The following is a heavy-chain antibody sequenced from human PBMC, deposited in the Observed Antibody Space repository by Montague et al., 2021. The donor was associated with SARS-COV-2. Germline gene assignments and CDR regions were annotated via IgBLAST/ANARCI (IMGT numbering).Heavy chain of an antibody. CDR1: GFSLSTSGMC. D-gene: IGHD3-9*01. Sequence: PALVKPTQTPTLTCTFSGFSLSTSGMCVSWIRQPPGKALEWLALIDWDDDKYYSTSLKTRLTISKDTSKNQVVLTMTNMDPVDTATYYCARIRDYDILTGSYSVFDYWGQGTLVTVSS. V-gene: IGHV2-70*01. CDR3: ARIRDYDILTGSYSVFDY. CDR2: IDWDDDK. J-gene: IGHJ4*02.